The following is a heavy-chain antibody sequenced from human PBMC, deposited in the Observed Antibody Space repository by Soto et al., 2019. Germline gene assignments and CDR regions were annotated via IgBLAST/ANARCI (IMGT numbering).Heavy chain of an antibody. V-gene: IGHV3-7*03. D-gene: IGHD4-4*01. Sequence: EVQLLGSGGGLVQPGGSLRLSWVGSGFTFSTYWMNWVRQAPGKGLEWVANINPDGNVGTYVDSVRGRFTTSRDNAKNSLYLQMNSLRADDTAVYFCAGWGGHDYNYWGQGIMVTVSS. CDR3: AGWGGHDYNY. J-gene: IGHJ4*02. CDR1: GFTFSTYW. CDR2: INPDGNVG.